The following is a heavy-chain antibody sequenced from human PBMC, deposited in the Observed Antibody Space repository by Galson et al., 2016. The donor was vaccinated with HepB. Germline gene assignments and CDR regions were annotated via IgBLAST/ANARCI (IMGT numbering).Heavy chain of an antibody. J-gene: IGHJ6*01. CDR2: INTNTGKP. V-gene: IGHV7-4-1*02. Sequence: SVKVSCKASGYTFTNYAVSWVRQAPGQGLEWVGWINTNTGKPMYAQGFTGRFVFSLDTSVSTAYLQISSLKAEDSAVYYCAREGPPYYDFSGGPEYYAMDVWGQGTTVTVSS. CDR3: AREGPPYYDFSGGPEYYAMDV. D-gene: IGHD3-3*01. CDR1: GYTFTNYA.